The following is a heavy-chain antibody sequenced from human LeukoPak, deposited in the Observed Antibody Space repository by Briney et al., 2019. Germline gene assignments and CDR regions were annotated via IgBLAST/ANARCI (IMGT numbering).Heavy chain of an antibody. CDR2: IYYSGST. V-gene: IGHV4-39*07. CDR1: GGSISSSSYY. Sequence: SETLSLTCTVSGGSISSSSYYWGWIRQPPGKGLEWIGSIYYSGSTYYNPSLKSRVTISVDTSKNQFSLQLNSVTPEDTAVYYCARGQLASVAGEAGWFEPWGQGTLVTVSS. J-gene: IGHJ5*02. CDR3: ARGQLASVAGEAGWFEP. D-gene: IGHD6-19*01.